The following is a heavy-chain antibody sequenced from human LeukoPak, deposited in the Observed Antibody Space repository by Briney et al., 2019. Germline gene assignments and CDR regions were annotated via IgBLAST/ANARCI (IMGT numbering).Heavy chain of an antibody. CDR2: ISGTAGST. V-gene: IGHV3-23*01. Sequence: GGSLRLSCAASGFTFSSYWMSWVRQAPGKGLEWVSGISGTAGSTHYADSVKGRFTISRDNSKNTLYLQMNSLRAEDTALYYXXKDXTGIALAGXFFDVWGQGTLVTVSS. CDR3: XKDXTGIALAGXFFDV. J-gene: IGHJ4*02. CDR1: GFTFSSYW. D-gene: IGHD6-19*01.